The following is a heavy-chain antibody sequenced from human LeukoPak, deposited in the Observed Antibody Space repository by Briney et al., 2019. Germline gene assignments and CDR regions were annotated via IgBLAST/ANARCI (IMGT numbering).Heavy chain of an antibody. CDR2: INHSGST. Sequence: SETLSLTCAVYGGSFSGYYWSWIRHPPGKGLELIGEINHSGSTNYNPSLKSRVTISVDTPKNQFSLKLSSVTAADTAVYYCARGLYCSSTSCYENAFDIWGQGTMVTVSS. D-gene: IGHD2-2*01. J-gene: IGHJ3*02. V-gene: IGHV4-34*01. CDR3: ARGLYCSSTSCYENAFDI. CDR1: GGSFSGYY.